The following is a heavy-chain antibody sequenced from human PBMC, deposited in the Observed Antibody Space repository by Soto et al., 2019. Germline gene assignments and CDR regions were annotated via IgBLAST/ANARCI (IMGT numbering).Heavy chain of an antibody. Sequence: EVQLVESGGGLVQPGGSLRLSCAASGFTFSSYWMHWVRQAPGKGLVWVSRINSDGSSTSYADSVKGRFTISRDNAKNTLYLHMNSLRAEDTAVYYCARAYYDSSGYYYDAFDIWGQGTMVTVSS. V-gene: IGHV3-74*01. CDR2: INSDGSST. CDR3: ARAYYDSSGYYYDAFDI. D-gene: IGHD3-22*01. J-gene: IGHJ3*02. CDR1: GFTFSSYW.